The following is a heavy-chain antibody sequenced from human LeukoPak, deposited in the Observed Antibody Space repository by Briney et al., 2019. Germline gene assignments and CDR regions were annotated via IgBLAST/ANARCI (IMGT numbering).Heavy chain of an antibody. D-gene: IGHD3-22*01. J-gene: IGHJ4*02. CDR2: INHSGST. CDR3: ARCSESGYYYGVANYFDY. Sequence: SETLSLTCAVYGVSFSGYYWSWIRQPPGKGLESIGEINHSGSTNYNPSLKSRVTISVDTSKNQFSLKLSSVTAADTAVYYCARCSESGYYYGVANYFDYWGQGTLVTVSS. CDR1: GVSFSGYY. V-gene: IGHV4-34*01.